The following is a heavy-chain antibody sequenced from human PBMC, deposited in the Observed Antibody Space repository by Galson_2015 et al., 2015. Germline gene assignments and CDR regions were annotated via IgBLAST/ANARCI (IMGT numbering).Heavy chain of an antibody. CDR2: IIPIFGTA. J-gene: IGHJ6*02. V-gene: IGHV1-69*13. CDR3: ARVSDIVVVPAAFYYYYYYGMDV. Sequence: SVKVSCKASGGTFSSYAISWVRQAPGQGLEWMGGIIPIFGTANYAQKFQGRVTITADESTSTAYMELSSLRSEDTAVYYCARVSDIVVVPAAFYYYYYYGMDVWGQGTTVTVSS. D-gene: IGHD2-2*01. CDR1: GGTFSSYA.